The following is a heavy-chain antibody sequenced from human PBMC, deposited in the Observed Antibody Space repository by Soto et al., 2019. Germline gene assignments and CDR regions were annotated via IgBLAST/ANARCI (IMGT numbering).Heavy chain of an antibody. CDR2: ISGSGSTV. V-gene: IGHV3-48*01. CDR1: GFTFSDYS. D-gene: IGHD4-17*01. J-gene: IGHJ4*02. CDR3: ARDRDYALDY. Sequence: PGGSLRLSCVASGFTFSDYSVNWLRQAPGKGLEWISYISGSGSTVSYADSVKGRFTISRDNAKNSLYLQMNSLRAEDTAVYYRARDRDYALDYWGQGTLVTVSS.